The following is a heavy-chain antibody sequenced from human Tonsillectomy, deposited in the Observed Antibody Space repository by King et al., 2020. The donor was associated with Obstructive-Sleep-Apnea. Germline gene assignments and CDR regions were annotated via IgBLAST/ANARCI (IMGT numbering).Heavy chain of an antibody. V-gene: IGHV3-21*01. CDR2: ISSGSSYI. Sequence: VQLVESGGGLVKPGGSLRLSCAASGFTFSTYRMNLVRQAPGKGLEWVSSISSGSSYIYYEDSVEGRFTISRDNAKNSLYLQLNSLRAEDTAVYYCAREGSTSFDYWGQGTLVTVSS. CDR1: GFTFSTYR. D-gene: IGHD2-2*01. J-gene: IGHJ4*02. CDR3: AREGSTSFDY.